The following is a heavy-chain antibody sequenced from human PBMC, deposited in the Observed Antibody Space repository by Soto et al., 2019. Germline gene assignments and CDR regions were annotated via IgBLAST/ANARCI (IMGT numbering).Heavy chain of an antibody. J-gene: IGHJ6*02. Sequence: QVQLVESGGGVVQPGRSLRLSCAASGFTFSDYGMHWVRQAPGKGLEWVAVIWYDGSNKYYADSVKGRFTISRDNSKNTLYLQMNSLRAEDTAVYYCARDDIPGIAVATYGMDVWGPGTTVTVSS. V-gene: IGHV3-33*01. D-gene: IGHD6-19*01. CDR2: IWYDGSNK. CDR1: GFTFSDYG. CDR3: ARDDIPGIAVATYGMDV.